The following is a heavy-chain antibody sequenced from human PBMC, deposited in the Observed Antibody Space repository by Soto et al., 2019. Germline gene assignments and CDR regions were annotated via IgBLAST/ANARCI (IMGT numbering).Heavy chain of an antibody. D-gene: IGHD1-26*01. CDR2: INPSGGST. Sequence: QVQLVQSGAEVKKPGASVKVSCKASGYTFTSYYMHWVRQAPGQGLEWMGIINPSGGSTSYAQKFQGRVTMTRDTSTSTVDMELSSLRSEDTAVYYCARKPQQWELGGVPFDYWGQGTLVTVSS. J-gene: IGHJ4*02. CDR1: GYTFTSYY. CDR3: ARKPQQWELGGVPFDY. V-gene: IGHV1-46*01.